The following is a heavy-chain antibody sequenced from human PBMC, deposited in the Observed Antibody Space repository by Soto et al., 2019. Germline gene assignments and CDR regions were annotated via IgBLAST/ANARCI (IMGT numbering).Heavy chain of an antibody. CDR2: IIPIFGTA. J-gene: IGHJ4*02. CDR1: GGTFSSYA. CDR3: AREGRYYYDSSGYYDFDY. Sequence: ASVKVSCKASGGTFSSYAISWVRQAPGQGLEWMGGIIPIFGTANYAQKFQGRVTITADESTSTAYMELSSLRSEDTAVYYCAREGRYYYDSSGYYDFDYWSQGTLVTVSS. V-gene: IGHV1-69*13. D-gene: IGHD3-22*01.